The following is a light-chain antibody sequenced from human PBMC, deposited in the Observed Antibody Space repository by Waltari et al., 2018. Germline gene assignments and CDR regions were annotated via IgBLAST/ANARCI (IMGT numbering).Light chain of an antibody. CDR2: GAS. J-gene: IGKJ2*01. V-gene: IGKV3-15*01. CDR1: QTISTT. Sequence: EIVMTQLPATLAVSPGDTPTLSCWASQTISTTIAWYQQKPGQAPKFLIYGASVRAPGIPARFSGSGSGTEYTLTIAGLQSEDFAVYYCQQFENWPYTFGQGTKLEIK. CDR3: QQFENWPYT.